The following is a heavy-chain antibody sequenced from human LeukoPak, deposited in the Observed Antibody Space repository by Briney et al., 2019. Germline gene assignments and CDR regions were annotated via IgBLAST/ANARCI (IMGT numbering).Heavy chain of an antibody. CDR2: ISHDGII. J-gene: IGHJ4*02. D-gene: IGHD5-24*01. Sequence: GGSLRLSCETAGFRFSDYVMHWVRRTPGKGLAWVSRISHDGIISYADSVEGRFTISRDNAKNTLILPMNSLRVEDTAVYYCVRDLVYKIDYWGRGTLVTVSS. CDR3: VRDLVYKIDY. V-gene: IGHV3-74*01. CDR1: GFRFSDYV.